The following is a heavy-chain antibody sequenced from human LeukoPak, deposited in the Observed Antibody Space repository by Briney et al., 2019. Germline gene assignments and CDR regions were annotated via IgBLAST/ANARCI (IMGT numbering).Heavy chain of an antibody. CDR1: GFTFNSYG. J-gene: IGHJ4*02. V-gene: IGHV3-30*02. CDR2: IRYDGSNK. D-gene: IGHD3-22*01. Sequence: GGSLRLSCAACGFTFNSYGMHWVRQAPGKGLEGGAFIRYDGSNKYYADSVKGRFAISRDNSKKTLYLQMNSLRAEDTAVYYCAKDGGPDYYDSSGHDYWGQGTLVTVSS. CDR3: AKDGGPDYYDSSGHDY.